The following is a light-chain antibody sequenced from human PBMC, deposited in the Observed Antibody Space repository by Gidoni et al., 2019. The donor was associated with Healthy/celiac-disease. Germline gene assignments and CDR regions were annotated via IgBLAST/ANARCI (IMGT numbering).Light chain of an antibody. J-gene: IGKJ1*01. CDR1: QSVSSY. CDR3: QQRSNWPWT. Sequence: EIVLTQSTATLSLSPGERATPSCRASQSVSSYLAWYQQKPGQAPRLLIYDASNRATGIPARFSGSGSGTDFTLTISSLEPEDFAVYYCQQRSNWPWTFGQGTKVEIK. CDR2: DAS. V-gene: IGKV3-11*01.